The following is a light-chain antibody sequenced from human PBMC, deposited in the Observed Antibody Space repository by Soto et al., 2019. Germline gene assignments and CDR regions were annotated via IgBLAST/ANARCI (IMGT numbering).Light chain of an antibody. V-gene: IGKV1-5*03. Sequence: DIQMTQSPSTLSASIGDRVTITCRASQRITNWLVWYQQKPGKAPKLLIYKASSLESGVSSRFSGSGSGTEFTLTISSLQPDDVATYDCQQYNSYPYTFGQGTQLAIQ. CDR1: QRITNW. CDR3: QQYNSYPYT. J-gene: IGKJ2*01. CDR2: KAS.